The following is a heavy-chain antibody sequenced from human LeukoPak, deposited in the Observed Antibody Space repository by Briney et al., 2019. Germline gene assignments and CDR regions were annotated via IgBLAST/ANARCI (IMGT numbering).Heavy chain of an antibody. CDR1: GFTISRSS. Sequence: GGSLRLSCAASGFTISRSSMHWVRQAPGKGLEFVSAISRSGGNTYYANSVKGRFTISRDTSKNTLYLQVGSLRVEEMAVYYCARVGDRSGNGYSHWGQGTLVTVPS. J-gene: IGHJ4*02. D-gene: IGHD2-2*03. CDR2: ISRSGGNT. V-gene: IGHV3-64*01. CDR3: ARVGDRSGNGYSH.